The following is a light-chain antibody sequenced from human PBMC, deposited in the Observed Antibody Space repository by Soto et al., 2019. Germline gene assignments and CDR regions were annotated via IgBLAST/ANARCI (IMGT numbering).Light chain of an antibody. CDR2: DVS. J-gene: IGLJ1*01. CDR3: SSYTSSSTLYV. CDR1: SSDVGGYNS. V-gene: IGLV2-14*01. Sequence: QSVLTQPASVSGSPGQSITISCTGTSSDVGGYNSVSWYQQHPGKAPKLMIYDVSNRPSGVSNRFAGSKSGNTSSLTISGLHDEDEADYYCSSYTSSSTLYVFGTGTKLTVL.